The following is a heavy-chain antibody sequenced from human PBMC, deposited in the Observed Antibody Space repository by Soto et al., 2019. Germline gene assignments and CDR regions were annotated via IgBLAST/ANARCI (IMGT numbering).Heavy chain of an antibody. CDR1: GDSIGNGGYY. V-gene: IGHV4-31*03. Sequence: QVHLQESGPGLVKTSQTLSLTCTVAGDSIGNGGYYWGWIRQHPGKGLEFLGFIYNTGRTSFNPSSHSRLTMSIDTSRNQFSLPLTSVTAADTAVYYCARVSVSGVVVMTYDCAFWGQGTRVSGSS. CDR3: ARVSVSGVVVMTYDCAF. J-gene: IGHJ4*02. CDR2: IYNTGRT. D-gene: IGHD3-3*01.